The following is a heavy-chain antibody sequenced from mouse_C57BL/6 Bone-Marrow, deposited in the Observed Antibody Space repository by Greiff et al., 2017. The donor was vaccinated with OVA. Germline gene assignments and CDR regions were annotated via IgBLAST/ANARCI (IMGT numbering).Heavy chain of an antibody. CDR1: GFNFSSYG. CDR3: ARRDYYGSRKTWFAY. Sequence: EVQLVESGGDLVKPGGSLKLSCAASGFNFSSYGMSWVRQTPDKRLEWVATISSGGSYTYYPDSVQGRFTISRDNAKNTLYLQMSSLKSEDTDMYYCARRDYYGSRKTWFAYWGQGTLVTVSA. D-gene: IGHD1-1*01. CDR2: ISSGGSYT. J-gene: IGHJ3*01. V-gene: IGHV5-6*01.